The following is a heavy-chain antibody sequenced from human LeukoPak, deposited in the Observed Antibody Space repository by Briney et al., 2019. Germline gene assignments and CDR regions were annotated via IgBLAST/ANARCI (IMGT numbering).Heavy chain of an antibody. CDR3: ARTTGYYYFDY. V-gene: IGHV1-2*02. Sequence: ASVKVSCKASGYTFTGYYMHWGRQAPGQGLEWMGWINPKSGGTNYAKKFPGRVTMTRDTSIRTAYMELSRLRSDDTAVYYCARTTGYYYFDYWGQGTLVTVSS. CDR1: GYTFTGYY. D-gene: IGHD6-25*01. J-gene: IGHJ4*02. CDR2: INPKSGGT.